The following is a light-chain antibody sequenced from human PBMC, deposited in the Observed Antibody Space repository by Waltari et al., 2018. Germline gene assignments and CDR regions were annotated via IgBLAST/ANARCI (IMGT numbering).Light chain of an antibody. CDR1: PSSDNW. J-gene: IGKJ1*01. V-gene: IGKV1-5*03. CDR2: KTS. CDR3: QQYDNSWT. Sequence: DIHITQSPSTLSASAGDRVSMTCRTSPSSDNWLAWYQQRPGKAPKLLIAKTSLLESGVPSRFSGSGSGTEFNLTITTLQPDDFATYYCQQYDNSWTFGQGTKVEIK.